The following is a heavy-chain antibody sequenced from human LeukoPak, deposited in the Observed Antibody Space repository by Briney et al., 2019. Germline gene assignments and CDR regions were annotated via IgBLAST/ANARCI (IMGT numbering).Heavy chain of an antibody. D-gene: IGHD3-16*01. J-gene: IGHJ1*01. CDR2: ISPSGGIT. CDR3: VKDDGWGRYKH. Sequence: GGSLRLACAASVFTFSIHGMNGVRHAPGRGLEGVSGISPSGGITYYTDSVKGRFTISRDNSKNTQSLQMNSLRAEDTAVYYCVKDDGWGRYKHWGQGTLVTVSS. CDR1: VFTFSIHG. V-gene: IGHV3-23*01.